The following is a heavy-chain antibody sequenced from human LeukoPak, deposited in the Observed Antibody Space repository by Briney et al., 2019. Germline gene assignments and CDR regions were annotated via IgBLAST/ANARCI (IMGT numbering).Heavy chain of an antibody. V-gene: IGHV3-23*01. J-gene: IGHJ4*02. Sequence: GGSLRLSCAASGLTFSSYAMSWVRQAPGKGLEWVSAISGSGGSTYYADSVKGRFTISRDNAENSLYLQMNSLGVEDTAVYYCARAVISIFDNWGQGTLVTVSS. D-gene: IGHD3-3*02. CDR1: GLTFSSYA. CDR3: ARAVISIFDN. CDR2: ISGSGGST.